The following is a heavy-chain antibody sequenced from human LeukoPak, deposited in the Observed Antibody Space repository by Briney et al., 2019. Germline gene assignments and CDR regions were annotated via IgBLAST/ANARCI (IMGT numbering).Heavy chain of an antibody. Sequence: VASVKVSCKVSGYTLTELSMHWVRQAPGKGLEWMGGFDPEDGETIYAQKFQGRVTMTEDTSTDTAYMELSSLRSDDTAVYYCARLRLGELSTGFDYWGQGTLVTVSS. CDR1: GYTLTELS. D-gene: IGHD3-16*02. CDR2: FDPEDGET. J-gene: IGHJ4*02. CDR3: ARLRLGELSTGFDY. V-gene: IGHV1-24*01.